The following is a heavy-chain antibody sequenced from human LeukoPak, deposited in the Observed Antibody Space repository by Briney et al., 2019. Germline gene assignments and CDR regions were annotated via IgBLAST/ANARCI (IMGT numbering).Heavy chain of an antibody. V-gene: IGHV1-69*04. D-gene: IGHD3-10*01. CDR1: GGTFSSYA. CDR3: ARELLGYGSGSYRDY. Sequence: SVKVSCKASGGTFSSYAISWVRQAPGQGLEWMGRIIPILGIANYAQKFQGRVTITADKSTSTAYMELSSLRSEDTAVYYCARELLGYGSGSYRDYWGQGTLVTVSS. J-gene: IGHJ4*02. CDR2: IIPILGIA.